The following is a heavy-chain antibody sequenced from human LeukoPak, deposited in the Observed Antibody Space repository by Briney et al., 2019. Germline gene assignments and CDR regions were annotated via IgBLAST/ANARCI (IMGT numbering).Heavy chain of an antibody. D-gene: IGHD3-22*01. CDR3: ARAGGYYYDSSGYYYY. CDR1: GYTFTSNY. V-gene: IGHV1-46*01. Sequence: ASVKVSCKAFGYTFTSNYMHWVRQSPGQGPEWMGVISPSGGSTTYAQKFQGRVTLTRDMSTSTDYLELSSLRSEDTAVYYCARAGGYYYDSSGYYYYWGQGTLVTVSS. J-gene: IGHJ4*02. CDR2: ISPSGGST.